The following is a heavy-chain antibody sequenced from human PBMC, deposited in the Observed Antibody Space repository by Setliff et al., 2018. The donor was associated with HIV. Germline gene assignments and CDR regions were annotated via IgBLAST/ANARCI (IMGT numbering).Heavy chain of an antibody. D-gene: IGHD3-16*01. Sequence: GGSLRPSCAASGFTFSHVWMNWVRQAPGKGLEWVANIKQDGSEKYYVDSVKGRFTIARDNAKNSLYLQMNSLRAEDTAVYYCARSFWGFVRNAASDIWGQGTMVTVSS. CDR3: ARSFWGFVRNAASDI. CDR2: IKQDGSEK. CDR1: GFTFSHVW. J-gene: IGHJ3*02. V-gene: IGHV3-7*01.